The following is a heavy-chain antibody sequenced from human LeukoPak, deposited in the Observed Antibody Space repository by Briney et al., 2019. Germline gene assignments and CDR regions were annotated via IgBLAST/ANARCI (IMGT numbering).Heavy chain of an antibody. CDR3: ARGYADGYSYVSDY. V-gene: IGHV1-8*01. CDR1: GYTSTSYD. Sequence: GASVKVSCKASGYTSTSYDINWVRQATGQGLEWMGWMNPNSGNTGYAQKFQGRVTMTRNTSISTAYMELSSLRSEDTAVYYCARGYADGYSYVSDYWGQGTLVTVSS. J-gene: IGHJ4*02. D-gene: IGHD5-18*01. CDR2: MNPNSGNT.